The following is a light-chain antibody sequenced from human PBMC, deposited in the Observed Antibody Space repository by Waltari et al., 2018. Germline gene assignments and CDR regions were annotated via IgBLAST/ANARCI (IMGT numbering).Light chain of an antibody. CDR3: CSYAGSTPRI. CDR1: SNDVGSDNL. Sequence: QSALTQPASVSGSPGQSITISCTGTSNDVGSDNLVSWYQQPPGKAPKVLIYEGVKRPSGVSDRFSGSKAGDSASLTIAGLRTEDEADYYCCSYAGSTPRIFGGGTKLMVL. V-gene: IGLV2-23*01. J-gene: IGLJ2*01. CDR2: EGV.